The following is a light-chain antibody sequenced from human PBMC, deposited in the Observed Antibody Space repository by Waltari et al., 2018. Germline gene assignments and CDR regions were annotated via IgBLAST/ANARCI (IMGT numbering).Light chain of an antibody. CDR1: QSVSSS. V-gene: IGKV3-15*01. Sequence: EIVMTQSPATLSGSPGERVTLPCRASQSVSSSLAWYQQKPAQAPRLLIYGESTRATGIPGRFSGSGSGTEFTLTISSLQSEDFAVYYCQQYDDWPLTFGGGTKVQIK. J-gene: IGKJ4*01. CDR2: GES. CDR3: QQYDDWPLT.